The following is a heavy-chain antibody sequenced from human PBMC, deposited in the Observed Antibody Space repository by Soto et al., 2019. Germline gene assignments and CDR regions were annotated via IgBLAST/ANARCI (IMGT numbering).Heavy chain of an antibody. CDR1: GFTFSMYS. CDR2: IPQEGVDG. D-gene: IGHD2-21*02. J-gene: IGHJ6*02. Sequence: LRLSFEVSGFTFSMYSMSWVRQSPGKGLEWVAKIPQEGVDGHYADSVKGRFTISRDNGKNSLYLQLNNLRAEDTAVYYCARDHLILPAHDFFYGSDVWGRGATVTVSS. CDR3: ARDHLILPAHDFFYGSDV. V-gene: IGHV3-7*03.